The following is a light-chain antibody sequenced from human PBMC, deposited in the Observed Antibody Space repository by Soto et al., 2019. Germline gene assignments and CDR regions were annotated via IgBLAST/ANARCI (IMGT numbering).Light chain of an antibody. CDR2: GAS. CDR1: QSVSSSF. V-gene: IGKV3-20*01. Sequence: DIVLTQSPASLSLPPGERATLSCRASQSVSSSFLAWYQQKPGQAPRLLIYGASRRATGIADRFTGSGSGTDFTLTISRLEPEAFAVYYCQQYDSSLTFGRGTKVEIK. J-gene: IGKJ1*01. CDR3: QQYDSSLT.